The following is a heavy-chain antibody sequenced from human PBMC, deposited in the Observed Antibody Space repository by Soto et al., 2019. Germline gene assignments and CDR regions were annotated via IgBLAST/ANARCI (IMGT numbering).Heavy chain of an antibody. CDR1: GYTFTSYA. D-gene: IGHD3-9*01. V-gene: IGHV1-3*01. CDR2: INAGNGNT. J-gene: IGHJ4*02. CDR3: ARTSATGYYTGDY. Sequence: SVKVSCKASGYTFTSYAMHWVRQAPGQRLEWMGWINAGNGNTKYSQKFQGRVTITRDTSASTAYMELSSLRSEDTAVYYCARTSATGYYTGDYWGQGTLVTVSS.